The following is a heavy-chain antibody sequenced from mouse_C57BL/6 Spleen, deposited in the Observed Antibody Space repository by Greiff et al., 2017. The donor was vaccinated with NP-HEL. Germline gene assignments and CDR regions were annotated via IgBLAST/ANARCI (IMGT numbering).Heavy chain of an antibody. CDR2: INPSSGYT. CDR1: GYTFTSYW. J-gene: IGHJ3*01. Sequence: VQLQQSGAELAKPGASVKLSCKASGYTFTSYWMHWVKQRPGQGLEWIGYINPSSGYTKYNQKFKAKATLTADKSSSTAYMQLSSLTYEDSAVYYCARSHYGSSWAWFAYWGHRTLVTVSP. CDR3: ARSHYGSSWAWFAY. D-gene: IGHD1-1*01. V-gene: IGHV1-7*01.